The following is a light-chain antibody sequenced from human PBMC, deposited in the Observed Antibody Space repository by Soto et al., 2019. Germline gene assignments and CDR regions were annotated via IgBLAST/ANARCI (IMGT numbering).Light chain of an antibody. CDR3: QQRSNWPIT. J-gene: IGKJ5*01. CDR1: QSVSSY. CDR2: DAS. Sequence: EIVLTQSPATLSLSPGERATLSCRACQSVSSYLAWYQQKPGLAPRLLIYDASNRATGIPARFSGSGSGTDFTLTISSLEPEDFAVYYCQQRSNWPITFGQGTRLEIK. V-gene: IGKV3-11*01.